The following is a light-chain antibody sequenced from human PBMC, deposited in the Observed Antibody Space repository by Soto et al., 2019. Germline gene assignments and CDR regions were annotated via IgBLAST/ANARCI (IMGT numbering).Light chain of an antibody. V-gene: IGKV1-9*01. CDR3: QQFHTYPWT. J-gene: IGKJ1*01. CDR1: QGITNL. Sequence: IKLTQSPSFRSASVGDSIPNTCLARQGITNLLAWYQQKPGKAPKPLIYTASTWQSGVPSRFSGSGAGAEFTLTITGLQPEDFATYFCQQFHTYPWTFGQGTMV. CDR2: TAS.